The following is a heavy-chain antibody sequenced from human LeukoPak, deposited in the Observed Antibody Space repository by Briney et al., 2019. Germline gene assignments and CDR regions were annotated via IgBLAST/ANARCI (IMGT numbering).Heavy chain of an antibody. CDR2: INHSGST. J-gene: IGHJ4*02. CDR3: AITDSSGYYCDY. D-gene: IGHD3-22*01. Sequence: PSETLSLTCAVYGGSFSGYYWSWIRQPPGKGLEWIGEINHSGSTNYNPSPKSRVTISVDTSKNQFSLKLSSVTAADTAVYYCAITDSSGYYCDYWGQGTLVTVSS. V-gene: IGHV4-34*01. CDR1: GGSFSGYY.